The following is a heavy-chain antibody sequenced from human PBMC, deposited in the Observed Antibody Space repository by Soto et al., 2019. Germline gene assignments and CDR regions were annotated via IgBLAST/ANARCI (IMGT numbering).Heavy chain of an antibody. J-gene: IGHJ4*02. Sequence: GGSLRLSCTASGFTFNTYNMNWVRQAPGKGLEWVSYISSSSYTIKYADSVEGRFTVSRDNGKKSLYLQMNSLRDEDTAVYFCAREISLSAGSYFDYWGQGTLVTVSS. CDR2: ISSSSYTI. CDR1: GFTFNTYN. CDR3: AREISLSAGSYFDY. V-gene: IGHV3-48*02. D-gene: IGHD3-10*01.